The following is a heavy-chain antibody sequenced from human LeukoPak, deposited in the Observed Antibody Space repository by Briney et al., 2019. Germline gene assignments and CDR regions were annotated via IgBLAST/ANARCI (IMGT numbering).Heavy chain of an antibody. Sequence: GGSLRLSCAASGFSFSSYVMNWVRQAPGKGLEWVAYISSSSTTIYYADSVKGRFTISRDNAKSSMYLQMNSLRAEDTAVYYCARGNCSGASCYSVDYWGQGTLVTVSS. J-gene: IGHJ4*02. CDR1: GFSFSSYV. V-gene: IGHV3-48*01. CDR2: ISSSSTTI. CDR3: ARGNCSGASCYSVDY. D-gene: IGHD2-15*01.